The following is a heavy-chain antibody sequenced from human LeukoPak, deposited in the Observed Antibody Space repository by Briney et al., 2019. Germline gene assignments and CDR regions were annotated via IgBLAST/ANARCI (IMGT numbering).Heavy chain of an antibody. D-gene: IGHD5-18*01. J-gene: IGHJ4*02. CDR1: GGSFSGYY. CDR3: ARVSYSYPTD. V-gene: IGHV4-59*01. Sequence: NSSETLSLTCAVYGGSFSGYYWSWIRQPPGKGLEWIGYIYYSGSTNYNPSLKSRVTISVDTSKNQFSLKLSSVTAADTAVYYCARVSYSYPTDWGQGTLVTVSS. CDR2: IYYSGST.